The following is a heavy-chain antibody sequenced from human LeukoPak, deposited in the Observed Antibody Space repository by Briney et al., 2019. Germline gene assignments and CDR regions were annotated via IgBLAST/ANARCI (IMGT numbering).Heavy chain of an antibody. J-gene: IGHJ5*02. CDR2: MNPNSGNT. CDR3: ARAPAYYDILTDYYPNWFDP. CDR1: GYTFTSYD. V-gene: IGHV1-8*03. D-gene: IGHD3-9*01. Sequence: ASVKVSCKASGYTFTSYDINWVRQATGQGLEWMGWMNPNSGNTGYAQKFQGRVTITRNTSISTAYMELSSLRSEDTAVYYCARAPAYYDILTDYYPNWFDPWGQGTLVTVSS.